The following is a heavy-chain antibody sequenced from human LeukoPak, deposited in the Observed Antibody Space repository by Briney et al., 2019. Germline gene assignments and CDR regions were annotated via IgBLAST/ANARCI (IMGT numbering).Heavy chain of an antibody. Sequence: SETLSLTCAVYGGSFSGYYWSWIRQPPGKGLEWIGEVNHSGSTNYNPSLKSRVTISVDTSKNQFSLKLSSATAADTAVCYCARGRYCSSTICYTSFDYWGQGTLVTVSS. D-gene: IGHD2-2*02. CDR2: VNHSGST. J-gene: IGHJ4*02. CDR3: ARGRYCSSTICYTSFDY. CDR1: GGSFSGYY. V-gene: IGHV4-34*01.